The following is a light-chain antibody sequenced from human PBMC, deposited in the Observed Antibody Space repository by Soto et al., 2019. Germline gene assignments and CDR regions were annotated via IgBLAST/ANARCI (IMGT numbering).Light chain of an antibody. Sequence: EIVLTQSPGTLSLSPGERATLSCRASQSVSSSYLAWYQQKPGQAPRLLIYGASSRATGIPDRFSGSGSGTDFTLTISGLQSEDFAVYYCQQYYNWPWTFGQGTKVDIK. CDR1: QSVSSSY. CDR2: GAS. J-gene: IGKJ1*01. CDR3: QQYYNWPWT. V-gene: IGKV3-20*01.